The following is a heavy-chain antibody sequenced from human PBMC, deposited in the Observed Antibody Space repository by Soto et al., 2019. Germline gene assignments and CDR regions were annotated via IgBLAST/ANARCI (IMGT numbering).Heavy chain of an antibody. CDR1: GFTFSNAW. CDR2: IKSKTDGGTT. D-gene: IGHD2-2*02. V-gene: IGHV3-15*01. Sequence: PGGSLRLSCAASGFTFSNAWMSWVRQAPGKGLEWVGRIKSKTDGGTTDYAAPVKGRFTISRDDSKNTLYLQMNSLKTEDTAVYYCTTDPSIVVVPAAILWGQGTLVTVSS. J-gene: IGHJ4*02. CDR3: TTDPSIVVVPAAIL.